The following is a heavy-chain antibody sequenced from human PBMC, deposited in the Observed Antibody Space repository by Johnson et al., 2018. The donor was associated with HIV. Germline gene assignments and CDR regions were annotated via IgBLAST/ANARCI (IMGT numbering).Heavy chain of an antibody. CDR1: GFTFSNAW. CDR3: AKDLVFYVPRSESYYKVFFAFDI. Sequence: QMHLVESGGGLVKPGGSLRVSCAASGFTFSNAWMSWVRQAPGKGLEWVAFIRYDGSNKYYADSVKGRFTISRDNSKNTVYLQMNSLRPEDTAVYYCAKDLVFYVPRSESYYKVFFAFDIWGQGTIVTVSS. CDR2: IRYDGSNK. V-gene: IGHV3-30*02. J-gene: IGHJ3*02. D-gene: IGHD3-10*01.